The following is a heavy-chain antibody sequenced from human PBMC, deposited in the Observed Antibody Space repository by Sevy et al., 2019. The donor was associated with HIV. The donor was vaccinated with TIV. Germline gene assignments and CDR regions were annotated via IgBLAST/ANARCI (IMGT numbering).Heavy chain of an antibody. CDR1: GFSFGSYS. D-gene: IGHD3-10*01. CDR3: VRDSDASGSVFDF. Sequence: GGSLRLSCVGSGFSFGSYSINWIRQAPGKGLEWISYIGRSFTIHQRDSVRGRFTISRDNAKNSVYLQMNRLRDEDTAVYYCVRDSDASGSVFDFWGQGTVVTVSS. CDR2: IGRSFTI. V-gene: IGHV3-48*02. J-gene: IGHJ4*02.